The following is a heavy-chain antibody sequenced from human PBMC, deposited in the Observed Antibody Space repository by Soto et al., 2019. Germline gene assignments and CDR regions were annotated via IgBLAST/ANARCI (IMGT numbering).Heavy chain of an antibody. Sequence: GESLKISCNGSGYSFTSYWIGWGRQMPGKGLEWMGIIYPGDSDTRYSPSFQGQVTISADKSISTAYLQWSSLKASDTAMYYCARQSAQTYYDFWSGWPHHFDYWGQGTLVTVSS. CDR3: ARQSAQTYYDFWSGWPHHFDY. CDR2: IYPGDSDT. D-gene: IGHD3-3*01. V-gene: IGHV5-51*01. CDR1: GYSFTSYW. J-gene: IGHJ4*02.